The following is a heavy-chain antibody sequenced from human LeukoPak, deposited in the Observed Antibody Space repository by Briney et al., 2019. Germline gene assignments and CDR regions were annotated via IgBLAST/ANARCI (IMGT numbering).Heavy chain of an antibody. CDR1: GGSISSYY. D-gene: IGHD3-22*01. Sequence: SETLSLTCTVSGGSISSYYWSWIRQPPGKGLEWIGYIYYSGSTNYNPSLKSRVTISVDTSKNQFSLKLSPVTAADTAVYYCARAQGPYYYDSSGYPTGYDAFDIWGQGTMVTVSS. CDR3: ARAQGPYYYDSSGYPTGYDAFDI. CDR2: IYYSGST. V-gene: IGHV4-59*01. J-gene: IGHJ3*02.